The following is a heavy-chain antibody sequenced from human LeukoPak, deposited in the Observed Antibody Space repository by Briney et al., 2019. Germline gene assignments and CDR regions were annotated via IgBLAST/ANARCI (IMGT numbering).Heavy chain of an antibody. CDR2: INPNSGGT. J-gene: IGHJ6*03. D-gene: IGHD5-24*01. V-gene: IGHV1-2*02. Sequence: ASVRVSCTASGHTFTGYYMHWVRQAPGHGLEWMGWINPNSGGTNYAQKFQGRVTMTRDTSISTAYMELSRLRSDDTAVYYCARGRDGYNLGYYYMDVWGKGTTVTVSS. CDR3: ARGRDGYNLGYYYMDV. CDR1: GHTFTGYY.